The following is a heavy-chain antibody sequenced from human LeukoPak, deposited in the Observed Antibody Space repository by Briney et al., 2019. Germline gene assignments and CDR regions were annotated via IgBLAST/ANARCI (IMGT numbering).Heavy chain of an antibody. Sequence: ASVKVSCKASGYTFTSYGISWVRQAPGQGLEWMGWISTYSTNTNYAQKLQGRVTMTTDTSTGTAYMEMKSLRSDDSAVYYCARARQQWLVPLDYWGQGTLATVSS. D-gene: IGHD6-19*01. CDR3: ARARQQWLVPLDY. CDR1: GYTFTSYG. CDR2: ISTYSTNT. V-gene: IGHV1-18*01. J-gene: IGHJ4*02.